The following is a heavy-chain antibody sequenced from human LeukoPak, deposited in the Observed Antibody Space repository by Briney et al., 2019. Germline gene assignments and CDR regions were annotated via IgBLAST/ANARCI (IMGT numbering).Heavy chain of an antibody. D-gene: IGHD3-22*01. Sequence: SEALSLTCTVSGGSISTYYWSWIRQPPGKGLEWIGYIYYSGNSNYNPSLKSRVTISVDTSKNQFSLKLSSVTAADTAVYYCAGLGASGNGYLSWFDPWGQGTLVTVSS. CDR2: IYYSGNS. V-gene: IGHV4-59*01. CDR1: GGSISTYY. J-gene: IGHJ5*02. CDR3: AGLGASGNGYLSWFDP.